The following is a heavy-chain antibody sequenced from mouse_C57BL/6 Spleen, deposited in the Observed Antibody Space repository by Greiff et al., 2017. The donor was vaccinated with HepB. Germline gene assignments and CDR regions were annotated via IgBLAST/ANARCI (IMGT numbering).Heavy chain of an antibody. CDR2: INPNNGGT. CDR3: ARGVPTVVDYYFDY. Sequence: VQLKESGPELVKPGASVKIPCKASGYTFTDYNMDWVKQSHGKSLEWIGDINPNNGGTIYNQKFKGKATLTVDKSSSTAYMELRSLTSEDTAVYYCARGVPTVVDYYFDYWGQGTTLTVSS. CDR1: GYTFTDYN. J-gene: IGHJ2*01. V-gene: IGHV1-18*01. D-gene: IGHD1-1*01.